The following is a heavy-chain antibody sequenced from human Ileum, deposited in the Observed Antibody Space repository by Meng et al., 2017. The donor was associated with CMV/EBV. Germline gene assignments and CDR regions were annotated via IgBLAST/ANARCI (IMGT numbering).Heavy chain of an antibody. J-gene: IGHJ4*02. CDR2: MYSDGAT. D-gene: IGHD3-22*01. CDR3: ARGGGYYPIDY. CDR1: GFVVNSNY. V-gene: IGHV3-66*02. Sequence: GGSLKISCAASGFVVNSNYMNWVRQAPGKGLEWVSVMYSDGATYYADSVRGRFTISRDNSKNTLYLQMNSLRAGDTALYYCARGGGYYPIDYWGQGTLVTVSS.